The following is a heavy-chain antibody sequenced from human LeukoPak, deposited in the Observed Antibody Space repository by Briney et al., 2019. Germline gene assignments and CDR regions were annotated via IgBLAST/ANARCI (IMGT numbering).Heavy chain of an antibody. Sequence: ASVKVSCKASGYTFTSYGISWVRQAPGQGLEWMGWISGYNGNTNYPQRLQGRVTMTTDTSTSIAYMELRSLRSDDTAVYYCATRGSYGGPNLDYWGQGTLVTVSS. V-gene: IGHV1-18*01. D-gene: IGHD4-23*01. CDR3: ATRGSYGGPNLDY. CDR2: ISGYNGNT. CDR1: GYTFTSYG. J-gene: IGHJ4*02.